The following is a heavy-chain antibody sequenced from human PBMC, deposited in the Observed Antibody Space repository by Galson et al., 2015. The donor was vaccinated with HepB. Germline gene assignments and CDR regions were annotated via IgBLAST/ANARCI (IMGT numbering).Heavy chain of an antibody. D-gene: IGHD6-13*01. Sequence: SLRLSCAASGLTLSSYSMSWVRQAPGKGLEWVSSISSSSTYIYYADSVKGRFTISRDNAKNSLYLQMNSLRVEDTAVYYCASRSGQQLGNGNWFDPWGQGTLVTVSS. CDR3: ASRSGQQLGNGNWFDP. CDR2: ISSSSTYI. CDR1: GLTLSSYS. J-gene: IGHJ5*02. V-gene: IGHV3-21*01.